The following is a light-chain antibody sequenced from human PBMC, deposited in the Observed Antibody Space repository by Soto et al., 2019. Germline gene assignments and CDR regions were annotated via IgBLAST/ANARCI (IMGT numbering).Light chain of an antibody. CDR2: GAS. CDR3: HQSYSNPPT. V-gene: IGKV1-39*01. J-gene: IGKJ5*01. CDR1: QSVTTY. Sequence: DIQMTQSPSSLSASVGDSVTITCRASQSVTTYLNWYRPRPGEAPQLLIYGASRLQSGVPSRFSASGSATDFALTISSLQPEDFATYYCHQSYSNPPTFGQGTRLEIK.